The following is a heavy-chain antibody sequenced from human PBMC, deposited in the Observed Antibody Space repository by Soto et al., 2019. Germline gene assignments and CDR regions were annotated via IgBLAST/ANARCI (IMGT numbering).Heavy chain of an antibody. V-gene: IGHV3-15*05. Sequence: PGGSLRLSCAASGVPFSNAWMSWVRQAPGKGLEWVGRIKRKSDGGTTDYAAPVKGRFIISRDDSKNTLYLQMTSLKTEDTAVYYCASDILTGYPPPLNYYFDYWGQGTLVTVSS. CDR3: ASDILTGYPPPLNYYFDY. CDR1: GVPFSNAW. CDR2: IKRKSDGGTT. J-gene: IGHJ4*02. D-gene: IGHD3-9*01.